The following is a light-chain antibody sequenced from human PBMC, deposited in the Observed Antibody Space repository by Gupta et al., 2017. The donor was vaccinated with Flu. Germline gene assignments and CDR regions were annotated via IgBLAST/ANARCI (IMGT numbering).Light chain of an antibody. J-gene: IGLJ3*02. CDR1: SSNIGGNA. CDR3: ATEDDSRKGWV. Sequence: QSVVTQPPSASGTPGQRVTLSCSGSSSNIGGNAVSWYQQIQGTDPKRRIHSTNERTSGVPDRFSGSKSGTSASLAISGLQAEDEADDYCATEDDSRKGWVCGGGTRMTVL. V-gene: IGLV1-44*01. CDR2: STN.